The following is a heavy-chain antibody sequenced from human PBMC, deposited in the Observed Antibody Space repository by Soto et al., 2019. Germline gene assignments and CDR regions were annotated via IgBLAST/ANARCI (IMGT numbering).Heavy chain of an antibody. D-gene: IGHD1-26*01. CDR1: GYSISSSNW. V-gene: IGHV4-28*01. CDR2: IYYSGTT. CDR3: ARREIQGPIDY. Sequence: QVQLQESGPGLVKPSDTLSLTCAVSGYSISSSNWWGWIRQPPGKGLEWIGYIYYSGTTYYNPSLKSRVTMSVDTSTNQYSLKLTSVTAVDTAVYYCARREIQGPIDYWGQGTLVTVSS. J-gene: IGHJ4*02.